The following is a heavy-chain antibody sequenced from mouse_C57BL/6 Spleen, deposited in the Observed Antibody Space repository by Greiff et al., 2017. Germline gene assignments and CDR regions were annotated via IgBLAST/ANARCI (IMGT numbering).Heavy chain of an antibody. D-gene: IGHD1-1*01. V-gene: IGHV1-59*01. Sequence: QVQLQQPGAELVRPGTSVKLSCKASGYTFTSYWMHRVKQRPGQGLEWIGVIDPSDSYTNYNQKFKGKATLTVDTSPSTAYMQLSSLTSEDSAVYYCARDYYGSYWYFDVWGTGTTVTVSS. CDR3: ARDYYGSYWYFDV. CDR2: IDPSDSYT. J-gene: IGHJ1*03. CDR1: GYTFTSYW.